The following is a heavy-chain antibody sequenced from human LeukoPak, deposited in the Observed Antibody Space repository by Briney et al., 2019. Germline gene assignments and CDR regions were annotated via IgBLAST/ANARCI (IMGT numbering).Heavy chain of an antibody. Sequence: GGSLRLSCVASGFTFSSSWMSWVRQAPGKGLEWVAHIKQDGSDKYYVDSVRGRFTISRDNAKNSLYLQMNSLRADDTAMYYCARHSSGSYYTYWGQGTLVTVSS. J-gene: IGHJ4*02. CDR2: IKQDGSDK. V-gene: IGHV3-7*01. CDR1: GFTFSSSW. D-gene: IGHD3-10*01. CDR3: ARHSSGSYYTY.